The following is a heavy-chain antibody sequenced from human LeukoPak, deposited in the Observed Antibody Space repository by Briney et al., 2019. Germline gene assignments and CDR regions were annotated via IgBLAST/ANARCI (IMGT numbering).Heavy chain of an antibody. V-gene: IGHV3-23*01. D-gene: IGHD5-18*01. Sequence: TGGSLRLSCVASGITFSNYAVSGFRQPPEKGLDWVSVISGSAHKIRYADSVKGRFTISRDNSENIVYLQMNNLRVEDTAVYYCAGRPTGYSSGYIHWGQGTLVTVSS. CDR3: AGRPTGYSSGYIH. CDR1: GITFSNYA. CDR2: ISGSAHKI. J-gene: IGHJ4*02.